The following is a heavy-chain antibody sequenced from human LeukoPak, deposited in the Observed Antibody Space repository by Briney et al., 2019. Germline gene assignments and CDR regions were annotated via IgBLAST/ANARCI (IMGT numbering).Heavy chain of an antibody. J-gene: IGHJ4*02. CDR3: ARSNCPGGSCYDNRGYFDY. CDR2: VYTSGNT. CDR1: GGSISSGTYY. D-gene: IGHD2-15*01. V-gene: IGHV4-61*02. Sequence: SQTLSLTCTVSGGSISSGTYYWNWIRQPAGKGLEWIGRVYTSGNTNYNPSLKSRVTISVDTSKSQFSLKLSSVTAADTALYYCARSNCPGGSCYDNRGYFDYWGQGTLVTVSS.